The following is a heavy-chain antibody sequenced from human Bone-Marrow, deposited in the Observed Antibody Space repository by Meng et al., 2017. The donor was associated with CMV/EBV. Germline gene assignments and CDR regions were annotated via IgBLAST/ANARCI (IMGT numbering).Heavy chain of an antibody. CDR3: QTRDYCDSSGCDY. Sequence: SVKVSCKASGGTFSSYAISWVRQAPGQGLEWMGGIIPIFGTANYAQKFQGRVTITTDESTSTAYMELSSLRSEDTAVYYCQTRDYCDSSGCDYWGQGTLVTVSS. CDR1: GGTFSSYA. V-gene: IGHV1-69*05. J-gene: IGHJ4*02. D-gene: IGHD3-22*01. CDR2: IIPIFGTA.